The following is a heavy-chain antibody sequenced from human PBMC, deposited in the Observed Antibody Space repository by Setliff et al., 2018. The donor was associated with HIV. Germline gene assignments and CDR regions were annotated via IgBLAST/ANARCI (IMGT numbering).Heavy chain of an antibody. CDR3: ARRSGWELQYFDY. Sequence: SETLSLTCTVSGGSISSSNYYWGWIRQPPGKGLERIGNIYYSGGTYYNPSLKSRVTISVDTSKNQFSLKLSSVTAADTAVYYCARRSGWELQYFDYWGQGTLVTVSS. CDR1: GGSISSSNYY. J-gene: IGHJ4*02. CDR2: IYYSGGT. D-gene: IGHD1-26*01. V-gene: IGHV4-39*01.